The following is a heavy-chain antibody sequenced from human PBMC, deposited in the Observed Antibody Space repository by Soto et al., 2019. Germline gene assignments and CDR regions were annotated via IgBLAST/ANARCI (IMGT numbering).Heavy chain of an antibody. J-gene: IGHJ6*02. CDR3: ASPFYDYKHYYGMDI. Sequence: SETLSLTCAVYGGSFSGYYWSWIRQPPGKGLEWIGEINHSGSTNYNPSLKSRVTISVDTSKNQFSLKLSSVTAADTAVYYCASPFYDYKHYYGMDIWGQGTTVTVSS. D-gene: IGHD4-4*01. CDR1: GGSFSGYY. CDR2: INHSGST. V-gene: IGHV4-34*01.